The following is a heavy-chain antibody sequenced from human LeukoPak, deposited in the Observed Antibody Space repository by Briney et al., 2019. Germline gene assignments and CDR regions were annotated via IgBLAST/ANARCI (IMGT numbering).Heavy chain of an antibody. CDR2: IYYSGST. J-gene: IGHJ4*02. CDR3: ARGGLRYFDWYQFDY. V-gene: IGHV4-59*01. Sequence: SETLSLTCTVSGGSISSYYWSWIRQPPGKGLEWIGYIYYSGSTNYNPSLKSRVTISVDTSKNQFSLKLSSVTAADTAVYYCARGGLRYFDWYQFDYWGQGTLVTVSS. D-gene: IGHD3-9*01. CDR1: GGSISSYY.